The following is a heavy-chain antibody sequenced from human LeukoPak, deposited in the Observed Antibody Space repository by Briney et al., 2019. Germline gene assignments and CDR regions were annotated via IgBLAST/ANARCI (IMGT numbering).Heavy chain of an antibody. CDR3: AKAVFPGITMVRGVIDY. V-gene: IGHV3-23*01. CDR2: ISGSGGST. Sequence: GGSLRLSCAASGFTFSSYAMSWVRQAPGKGLEWVSAISGSGGSTYYADSVKGRFTISRDNSKNTPYLQMNSLRAEDTAVYYCAKAVFPGITMVRGVIDYWGQGTLVTVSS. J-gene: IGHJ4*02. CDR1: GFTFSSYA. D-gene: IGHD3-10*01.